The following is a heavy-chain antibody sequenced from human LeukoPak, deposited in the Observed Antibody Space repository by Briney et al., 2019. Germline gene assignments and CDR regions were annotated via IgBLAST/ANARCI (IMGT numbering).Heavy chain of an antibody. D-gene: IGHD6-6*01. CDR2: IYTSGST. Sequence: SETLSLTCAVYGGCFGGYYWSWIRQPPGEGLEWIGRIYTSGSTNYNPSLKSRVTMSVDTSKNQFSLKLSSVTAADTAVYYCARDRGAARPNYFDYWGQGTLVTVSS. CDR3: ARDRGAARPNYFDY. J-gene: IGHJ4*02. V-gene: IGHV4-4*07. CDR1: GGCFGGYY.